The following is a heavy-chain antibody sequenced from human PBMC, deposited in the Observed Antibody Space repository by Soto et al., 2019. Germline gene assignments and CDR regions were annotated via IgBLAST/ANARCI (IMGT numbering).Heavy chain of an antibody. Sequence: GGSLRLSCAASGFTFSTYAMSWVRQAPGKGLEWVSTIDDSGGKTYYAHSVRGRVTISRDNSKSTLYLQLNSLRAEDTAVYYCAKRGSRYFDYWGQGTLVTVSS. CDR3: AKRGSRYFDY. CDR2: IDDSGGKT. V-gene: IGHV3-23*01. J-gene: IGHJ4*02. CDR1: GFTFSTYA.